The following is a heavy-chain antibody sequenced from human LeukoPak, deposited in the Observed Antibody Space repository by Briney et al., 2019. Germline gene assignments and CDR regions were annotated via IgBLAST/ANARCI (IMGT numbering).Heavy chain of an antibody. V-gene: IGHV4-38-2*02. D-gene: IGHD2-15*01. J-gene: IGHJ2*01. CDR3: ARAPPVVAGYWYFDL. Sequence: SETLSLTCTVSGYSISSGFYWGWIRQPPGKGLKWIGNIYHSGNTYYNPSLKSRITISVDTSKNQFSLKLSSVTAADTAMYYCARAPPVVAGYWYFDLWGRGTLVTVSS. CDR1: GYSISSGFY. CDR2: IYHSGNT.